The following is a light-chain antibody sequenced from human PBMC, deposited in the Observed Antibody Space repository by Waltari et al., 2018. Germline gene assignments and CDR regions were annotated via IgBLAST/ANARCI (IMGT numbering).Light chain of an antibody. CDR1: NSDVGGYDF. Sequence: QSALTQPPSASGPPGQSVTISCTGTNSDVGGYDFVSWYQQHPGKAPKPLIYAVSKRPSGVPDRFSGSKSGNTASLTVSGLQADDEADYYCCSYAGGNNLLFGGGTKLTVL. J-gene: IGLJ2*01. V-gene: IGLV2-8*01. CDR3: CSYAGGNNLL. CDR2: AVS.